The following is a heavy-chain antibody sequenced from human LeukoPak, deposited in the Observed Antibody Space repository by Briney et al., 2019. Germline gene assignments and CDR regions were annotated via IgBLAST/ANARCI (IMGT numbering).Heavy chain of an antibody. CDR2: INYSGNT. CDR3: ARLNVLNNSVLHHFDR. Sequence: SETLSLTCAVSGGSFSGYYWSWIRHPPGKGLERMAYINYSGNTDYNPSLKSRVTISVDTSKNHCSLKLNSVTAADTAVYYCARLNVLNNSVLHHFDRWGQGTLVTVSS. J-gene: IGHJ4*02. V-gene: IGHV4-59*08. CDR1: GGSFSGYY. D-gene: IGHD1/OR15-1a*01.